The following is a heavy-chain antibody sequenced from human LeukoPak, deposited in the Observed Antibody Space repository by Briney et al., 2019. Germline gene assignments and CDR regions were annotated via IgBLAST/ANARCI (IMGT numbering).Heavy chain of an antibody. CDR2: IIPILGIA. CDR1: GGTFSSYA. D-gene: IGHD3-22*01. J-gene: IGHJ4*02. CDR3: ARDSYYDSSGYYNHDY. V-gene: IGHV1-69*04. Sequence: SVKVSCKASGGTFSSYAISWVRQAPGQGLEWMGRIIPILGIANYAQKFQGRVTITADKSTSTAYMELSSLRSEDTAVYYCARDSYYDSSGYYNHDYWGQGTLVTVSS.